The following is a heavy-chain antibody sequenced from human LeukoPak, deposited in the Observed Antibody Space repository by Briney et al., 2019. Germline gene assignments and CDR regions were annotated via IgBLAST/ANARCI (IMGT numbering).Heavy chain of an antibody. V-gene: IGHV3-74*01. CDR2: INTDGSST. D-gene: IGHD2-2*01. CDR1: GFTFSSYW. CDR3: ARGGSVSCHH. J-gene: IGHJ1*01. Sequence: GGSLRLSCAASGFTFSSYWMHWVRQAPGKGLVWVSRINTDGSSTTYADSVKGRFTISRDNAKNTVCLQMNSLRAEDTAVYYCARGGSVSCHHWGQGTLVTVSS.